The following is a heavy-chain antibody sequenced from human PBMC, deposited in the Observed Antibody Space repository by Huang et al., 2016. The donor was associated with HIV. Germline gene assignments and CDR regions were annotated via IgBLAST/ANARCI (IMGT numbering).Heavy chain of an antibody. V-gene: IGHV4-39*01. CDR1: GGSISSNIYY. CDR2: SCSSGST. J-gene: IGHJ4*02. Sequence: QLQLQESGPGLVKPSGTLSLTCTVSGGSISSNIYYWGWIRQPPGKGLEWIGSSCSSGSTYDNPARKSRVTISADTSRNQFSLKGTSVTAADAAVYYCASAFYYDTTGGFDYWGQGTLVTVSS. CDR3: ASAFYYDTTGGFDY. D-gene: IGHD3-22*01.